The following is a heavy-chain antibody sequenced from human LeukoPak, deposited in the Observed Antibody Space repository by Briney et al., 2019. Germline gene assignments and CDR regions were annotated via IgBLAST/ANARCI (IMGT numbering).Heavy chain of an antibody. CDR1: GCTFSSYA. D-gene: IGHD5-18*01. V-gene: IGHV3-23*01. CDR3: AKSDTAMVIDYYYGMDV. CDR2: ISGSGGST. J-gene: IGHJ6*02. Sequence: GGSLRLSCAASGCTFSSYAMSWVRQAPGKGLEWVSAISGSGGSTYYADSVKGRFTISRDNSKNTLYLQMNSLRAEDTAVYYCAKSDTAMVIDYYYGMDVWGQGTTVTVSS.